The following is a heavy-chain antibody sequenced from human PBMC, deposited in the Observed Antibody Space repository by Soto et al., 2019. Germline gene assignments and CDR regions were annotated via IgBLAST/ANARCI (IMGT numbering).Heavy chain of an antibody. CDR1: GFTFSDYY. D-gene: IGHD2-2*03. J-gene: IGHJ6*04. V-gene: IGHV3-11*01. CDR3: ARRGLTGYCSSTSCLAPVDV. Sequence: GGSLRLSCAASGFTFSDYYMSWIRQAPGKGLEWVSYISSSGSTIYYTDSVKGRFTISRDNAKNSRYLQMNSLRAEDTAVYYCARRGLTGYCSSTSCLAPVDVWGKGTTVTVSS. CDR2: ISSSGSTI.